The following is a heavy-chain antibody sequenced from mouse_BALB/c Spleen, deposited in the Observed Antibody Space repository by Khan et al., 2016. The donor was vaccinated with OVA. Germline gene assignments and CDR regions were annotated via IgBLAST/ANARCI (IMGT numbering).Heavy chain of an antibody. Sequence: EVMLVESGGDLVTPGGSLKLSCAASGFTFSSYVMSWVRQTPEKRLEWVASISSGGSTYYPDSVKGRFTISRDNARNILYLQMSSLRAEDTAMYYCAREAYRYDEYYFDYWGQGTTLTVSS. D-gene: IGHD2-14*01. V-gene: IGHV5-6-5*01. CDR3: AREAYRYDEYYFDY. CDR1: GFTFSSYV. CDR2: ISSGGST. J-gene: IGHJ2*01.